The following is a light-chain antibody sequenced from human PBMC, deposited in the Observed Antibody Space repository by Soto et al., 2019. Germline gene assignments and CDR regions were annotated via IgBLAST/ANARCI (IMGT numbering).Light chain of an antibody. J-gene: IGKJ3*01. V-gene: IGKV1-5*03. CDR2: QAS. CDR3: QHYNSYSFT. Sequence: DIQMTQSPSTLSASVGDRVTITCRASQSINSWLAWYQQKPGKAPKLLIYQASSLQSGVPSRFSGSGSGTEFTLTVSSLQPDDFATYYCQHYNSYSFTFGPGTKEDI. CDR1: QSINSW.